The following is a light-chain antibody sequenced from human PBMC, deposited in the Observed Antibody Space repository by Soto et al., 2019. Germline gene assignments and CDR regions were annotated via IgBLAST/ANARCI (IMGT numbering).Light chain of an antibody. Sequence: EIVLTQSPATLSFSPGERATLSCRASQSVSSYLAWYHQKPGQAPRLLIYDASNRATGIPARFSGSGSGTYFTLTISSLEPEDFAVYYCQQRSNLLTFGGGTKVYSK. CDR1: QSVSSY. V-gene: IGKV3-11*01. J-gene: IGKJ4*01. CDR2: DAS. CDR3: QQRSNLLT.